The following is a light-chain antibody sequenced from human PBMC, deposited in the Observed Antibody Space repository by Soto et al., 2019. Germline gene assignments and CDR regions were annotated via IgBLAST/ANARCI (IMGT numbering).Light chain of an antibody. CDR2: ANN. V-gene: IGLV1-40*01. CDR1: SSNIGAGYD. J-gene: IGLJ1*01. Sequence: QSALTQPPSVSGAPGQRVTISCTGSSSNIGAGYDVHWYQQLPGTAPKLLIYANNIRPSGVPGRFSGSKSGTSASLAITGLQAEDEADYYCQSYDSSLSGYVFGTGTKVTV. CDR3: QSYDSSLSGYV.